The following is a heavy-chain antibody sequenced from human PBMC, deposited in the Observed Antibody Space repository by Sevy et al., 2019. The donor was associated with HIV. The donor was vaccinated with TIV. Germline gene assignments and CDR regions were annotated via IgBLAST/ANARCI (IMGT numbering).Heavy chain of an antibody. V-gene: IGHV3-30-3*01. CDR3: ARDTNPELEVSLWDDAFDI. CDR1: GLTFSSYA. D-gene: IGHD1-26*01. Sequence: GGSLRLSCAASGLTFSSYAMHWVRQAPGKGLEWVAVISYDGSNKYYADSVKGRFTISRDNSKNTLYLQMNSLRAEDTAVYYCARDTNPELEVSLWDDAFDIWGQGTMVTVSS. CDR2: ISYDGSNK. J-gene: IGHJ3*02.